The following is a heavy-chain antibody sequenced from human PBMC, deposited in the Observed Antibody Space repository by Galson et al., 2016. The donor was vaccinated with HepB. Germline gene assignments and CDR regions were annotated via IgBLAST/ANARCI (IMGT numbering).Heavy chain of an antibody. CDR3: ARRGCVTTTNCYRAWFDS. CDR1: GDTFGRHW. D-gene: IGHD2-2*01. Sequence: QSGAEVKKPGESLKISCKSSGDTFGRHWIAWVRQSPGKGLEWMGIIYPGDSDTRYSPSFPGQATISVDKSMTTAYLQWSSLKASDTAIYYCARRGCVTTTNCYRAWFDSWGQGTLVSVSS. J-gene: IGHJ5*01. V-gene: IGHV5-51*01. CDR2: IYPGDSDT.